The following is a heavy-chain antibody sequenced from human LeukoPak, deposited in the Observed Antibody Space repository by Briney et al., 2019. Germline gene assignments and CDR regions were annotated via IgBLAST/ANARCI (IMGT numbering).Heavy chain of an antibody. Sequence: GGSLRLSCAASASTFSRSYMGWVRQAPGKGLEWVALMRLAGSVTYYVESVKGRFTISRDNTKNLLYLHMNNLRAEDTAVYYCVIDRGARWGRGTLVTVSS. CDR1: ASTFSRSY. J-gene: IGHJ4*02. CDR3: VIDRGAR. V-gene: IGHV3-7*01. CDR2: MRLAGSVT.